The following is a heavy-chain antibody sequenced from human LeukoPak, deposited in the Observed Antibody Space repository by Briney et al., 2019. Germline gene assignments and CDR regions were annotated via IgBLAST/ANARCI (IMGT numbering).Heavy chain of an antibody. J-gene: IGHJ3*02. Sequence: PGGSLRLSCAASGFTFSSYAMHWVRQAPGKGLEWVAVISYDGSNKYYADSVKGRFTISRDNSKNTLYLQMNSLRAEDTAVYYCARDSGRCSGGSCYSYAFDIWGQGTMVTVSS. CDR3: ARDSGRCSGGSCYSYAFDI. D-gene: IGHD2-15*01. V-gene: IGHV3-30-3*01. CDR2: ISYDGSNK. CDR1: GFTFSSYA.